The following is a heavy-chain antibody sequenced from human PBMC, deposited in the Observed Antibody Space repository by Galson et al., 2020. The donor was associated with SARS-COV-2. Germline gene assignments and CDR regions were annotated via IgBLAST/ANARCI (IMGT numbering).Heavy chain of an antibody. CDR1: GGTFSSYA. J-gene: IGHJ4*02. CDR2: IIPIFGTA. Sequence: SVKVSCKASGGTFSSYAISWVRQAPGQGLEWMGGIIPIFGTANYAQKFQGRVTITADESTSTAYMELSSLRSEDTAVYYCARVSGEVTWGFPFDYWGQGTLVTVSS. V-gene: IGHV1-69*13. CDR3: ARVSGEVTWGFPFDY. D-gene: IGHD3-10*01.